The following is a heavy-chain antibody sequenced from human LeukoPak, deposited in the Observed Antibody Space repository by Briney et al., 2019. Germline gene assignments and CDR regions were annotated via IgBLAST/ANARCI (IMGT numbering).Heavy chain of an antibody. V-gene: IGHV4-34*01. J-gene: IGHJ4*02. Sequence: PSETLSLTCAVYGGSFSGYYLSWIRQHPGKGLEWIGEINHSGSTNYNPSLKSRVTISVDTSKNQFSLKLSSVTAADTAVYYCATRGEYYDILTGYYKGTDYWGQGTLVTVSS. D-gene: IGHD3-9*01. CDR1: GGSFSGYY. CDR2: INHSGST. CDR3: ATRGEYYDILTGYYKGTDY.